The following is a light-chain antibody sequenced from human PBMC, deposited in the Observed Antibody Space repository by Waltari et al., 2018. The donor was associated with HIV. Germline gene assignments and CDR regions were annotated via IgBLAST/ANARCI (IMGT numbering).Light chain of an antibody. CDR2: DAS. Sequence: DIQLTQSPSFLSASVGDRVTVACRASQDISDFLAWYQQKPGTAPRLLIYDASTLYSGVASRFRGSGSGTEFTLTISSLQPEDFVSYYCQQLHTFPLTFGGVTKV. CDR1: QDISDF. V-gene: IGKV1-9*01. J-gene: IGKJ4*01. CDR3: QQLHTFPLT.